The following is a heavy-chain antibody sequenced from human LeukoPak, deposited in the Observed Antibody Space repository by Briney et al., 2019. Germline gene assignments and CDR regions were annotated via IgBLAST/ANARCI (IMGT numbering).Heavy chain of an antibody. CDR1: GDSISTRDYY. Sequence: SETLSLTCTVSGDSISTRDYYWGWIRQPPGKELEWIGSIYYSGRTYYKPSLKSRVTMSVDTSMNQFSLRLTSVTAADTAVYYCARLRNWYSSGWFDYWGQGTLVTVSS. J-gene: IGHJ5*01. CDR3: ARLRNWYSSGWFDY. CDR2: IYYSGRT. V-gene: IGHV4-39*01. D-gene: IGHD6-19*01.